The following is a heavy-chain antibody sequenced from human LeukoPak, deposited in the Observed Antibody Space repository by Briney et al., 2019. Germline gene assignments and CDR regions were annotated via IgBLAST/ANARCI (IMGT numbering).Heavy chain of an antibody. CDR2: IYWNDDK. J-gene: IGHJ4*02. V-gene: IGHV2-5*01. CDR3: AHRSKYCTNGVCRSPFDY. D-gene: IGHD2-8*01. CDR1: GFPLSTSGVG. Sequence: SGPTLVNPTQTLTLTCTFSGFPLSTSGVGVGWIRQPPGKALEWLALIYWNDDKRYSPSLKSRLTITKDTSKNQVVLTMANMDPVDTATYYCAHRSKYCTNGVCRSPFDYWGQGTLVTVSS.